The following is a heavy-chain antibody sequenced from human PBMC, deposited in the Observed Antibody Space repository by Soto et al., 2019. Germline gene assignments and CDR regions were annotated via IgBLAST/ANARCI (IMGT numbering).Heavy chain of an antibody. V-gene: IGHV2-5*01. J-gene: IGHJ3*02. CDR1: GFSLSTSGVG. Sequence: KESGPTLVKPTQTLTLTCSFSGFSLSTSGVGVGWIRQSPGKALEWLALIYWSGDEHYRPSLKSRLSIIKDTSKNHVVLIMTDMDPVDTATYYCARGIATLPVFAFDIWGQGTMVTVSS. D-gene: IGHD6-6*01. CDR3: ARGIATLPVFAFDI. CDR2: IYWSGDE.